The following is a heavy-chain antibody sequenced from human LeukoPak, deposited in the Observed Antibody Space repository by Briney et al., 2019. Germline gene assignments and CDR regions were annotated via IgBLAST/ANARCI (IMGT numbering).Heavy chain of an antibody. Sequence: PGGSLRLSCTASGLIFPNTWLSWVRQAPGKGLEWVGRVQDTVSGGTIDYAAPVKGRFTISRDDSKNTLYLQMNSLRSEDSALYYCATYTSGWSFSNWGQGTLVTVSS. CDR3: ATYTSGWSFSN. D-gene: IGHD6-19*01. CDR2: VQDTVSGGTI. V-gene: IGHV3-15*01. J-gene: IGHJ4*02. CDR1: GLIFPNTW.